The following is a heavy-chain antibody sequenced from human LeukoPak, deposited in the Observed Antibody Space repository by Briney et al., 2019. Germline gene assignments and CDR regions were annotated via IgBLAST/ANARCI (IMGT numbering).Heavy chain of an antibody. D-gene: IGHD4-11*01. CDR2: IYYSGST. V-gene: IGHV4-59*11. CDR3: ARGPLTTGGESNLWGYYMDV. J-gene: IGHJ6*03. Sequence: SETLSLTCTVTGVSISGHYWGWIRQPPGKGLEWIGYIYYSGSTNYNPSLKSRVTMSVDTSKKQFSLRLSSVTAADTAVCYCARGPLTTGGESNLWGYYMDVWGKGTTVTVSS. CDR1: GVSISGHY.